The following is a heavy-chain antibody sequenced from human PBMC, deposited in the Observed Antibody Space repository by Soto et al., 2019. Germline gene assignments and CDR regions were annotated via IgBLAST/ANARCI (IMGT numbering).Heavy chain of an antibody. CDR2: IWYDGSNK. V-gene: IGHV3-33*01. J-gene: IGHJ5*02. CDR3: ARDCQQLVPVSWFDP. CDR1: GFTFSSYG. Sequence: QVQLVESGGGVVQPGRSLRLSCAASGFTFSSYGMHWVRQAPGKGLEWVAVIWYDGSNKYYADSVKGRFTISRDNSKNTLYLQMNSLRAEDTAVYYCARDCQQLVPVSWFDPWGQGTLVTVSS. D-gene: IGHD6-13*01.